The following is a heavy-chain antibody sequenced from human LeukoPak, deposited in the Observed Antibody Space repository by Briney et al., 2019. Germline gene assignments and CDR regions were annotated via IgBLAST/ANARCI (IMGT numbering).Heavy chain of an antibody. D-gene: IGHD3-16*01. Sequence: PSETLSLTCTVSGGSISSYYWSWIRQPPGKGLEWIGYIYYSGRTKYNPSLKSRVTISVDTSKNQFSLKLSSVTAADTAVYYCAGHTDDLSYFQHWGQGTLVTVSS. V-gene: IGHV4-59*08. J-gene: IGHJ1*01. CDR3: AGHTDDLSYFQH. CDR1: GGSISSYY. CDR2: IYYSGRT.